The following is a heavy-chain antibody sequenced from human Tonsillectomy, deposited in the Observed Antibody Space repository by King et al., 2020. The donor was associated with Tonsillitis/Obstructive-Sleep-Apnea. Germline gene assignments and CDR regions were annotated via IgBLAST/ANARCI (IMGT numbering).Heavy chain of an antibody. CDR1: GFTFRSYV. CDR3: ARDHFMDV. J-gene: IGHJ6*03. V-gene: IGHV3-30*15. Sequence: VQLVESGGGVVQPGRSLRLSCAAPGFTFRSYVMHWIRQAPGRGLEWVAFISHDGRSKYYADSVKGRFTISRDNSKNTLYLQVSSLRAEDTAVYYCARDHFMDVWGKGTPVTVSS. CDR2: ISHDGRSK.